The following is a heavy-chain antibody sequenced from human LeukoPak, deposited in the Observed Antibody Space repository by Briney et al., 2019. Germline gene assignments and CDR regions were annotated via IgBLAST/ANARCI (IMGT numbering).Heavy chain of an antibody. CDR3: ARPSGEAGAFDI. D-gene: IGHD4-17*01. V-gene: IGHV4-59*08. CDR2: IYYSGST. J-gene: IGHJ3*02. CDR1: GGSISSYY. Sequence: PSETLSLTCTVSGGSISSYYWSWIRQPPGKGLEWIGYIYYSGSTNYNPSLKSRVTISVDTSKNQFSLKLSSVIAADTAVYYCARPSGEAGAFDIWGQGTMVTVSS.